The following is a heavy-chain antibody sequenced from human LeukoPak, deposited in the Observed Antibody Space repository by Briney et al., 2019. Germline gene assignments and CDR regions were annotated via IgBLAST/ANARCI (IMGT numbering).Heavy chain of an antibody. Sequence: SETLSLTCAVYGGSFSGYYWSWIRQPPGKGLEWIGEINHSGSTNYNPSLKSRVTISVDTSKNQFSLQLSSVTAADTAVYYCATLSADYDSSGSGDAFDIWGQGTMVTVSS. CDR2: INHSGST. CDR3: ATLSADYDSSGSGDAFDI. V-gene: IGHV4-34*01. D-gene: IGHD3-22*01. CDR1: GGSFSGYY. J-gene: IGHJ3*02.